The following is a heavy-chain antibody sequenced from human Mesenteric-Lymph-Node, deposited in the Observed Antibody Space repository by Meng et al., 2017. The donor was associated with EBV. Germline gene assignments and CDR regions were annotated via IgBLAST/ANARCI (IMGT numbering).Heavy chain of an antibody. CDR3: VRDLWLRIGECV. D-gene: IGHD5-12*01. CDR1: GDSFNNFG. CDR2: ITPVFGIA. Sequence: RLLQSGAGVKKPGSSVKVSCKGSGDSFNNFGISWVRQAPGQGLEWMGDITPVFGIANYAESFQGRVTISADTSTRTTYMDLSSLRSDDTAVYYCVRDLWLRIGECVWGQGTLVTVSS. J-gene: IGHJ4*02. V-gene: IGHV1-69*17.